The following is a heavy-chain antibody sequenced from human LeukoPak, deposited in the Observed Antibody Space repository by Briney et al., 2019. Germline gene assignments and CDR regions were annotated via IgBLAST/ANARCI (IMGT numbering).Heavy chain of an antibody. J-gene: IGHJ4*02. CDR1: GFTVSSNY. D-gene: IGHD5-12*01. CDR3: ASAHGGSGYDRPFDY. CDR2: IDSSASTT. Sequence: GGSLRLSCAASGFTVSSNYMSWFRQAPGKGLEWVSYIDSSASTTYYAGSVQGRFTISRDNAKNSLYLQMRSLRVEDTAFYYCASAHGGSGYDRPFDYWGQGTLVTVSS. V-gene: IGHV3-11*04.